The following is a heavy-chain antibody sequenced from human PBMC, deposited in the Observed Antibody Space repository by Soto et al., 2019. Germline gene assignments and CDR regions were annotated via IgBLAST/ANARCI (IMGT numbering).Heavy chain of an antibody. CDR3: ARVNYNNDYYYYMDV. J-gene: IGHJ6*03. CDR1: GFTFSSYA. Sequence: GGSLRLSCAASGFTFSSYAMSWVRQAPGKGLEWVSAISGSGGSTYYADSVKGRFTISRENAKNSLYLQMNSLRAGDTAVYYCARVNYNNDYYYYMDVWGKGTTVTVSS. D-gene: IGHD4-4*01. V-gene: IGHV3-23*01. CDR2: ISGSGGST.